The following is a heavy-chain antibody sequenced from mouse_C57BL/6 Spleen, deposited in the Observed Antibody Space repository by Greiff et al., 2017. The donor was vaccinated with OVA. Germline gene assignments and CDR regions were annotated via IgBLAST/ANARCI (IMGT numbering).Heavy chain of an antibody. Sequence: EVHLVESGGGLVQPKGSLKLSCAASGFSFNTYAMNWVRQAPGKGLEWVARIRSKSNNYATYYADSVKDRFTISRDDSESMLYLQMSNLKTEDTAMYHCVRQERDYHYAMDYRGQGTSVTVSS. CDR2: IRSKSNNYAT. D-gene: IGHD2-4*01. V-gene: IGHV10-1*01. J-gene: IGHJ4*01. CDR3: VRQERDYHYAMDY. CDR1: GFSFNTYA.